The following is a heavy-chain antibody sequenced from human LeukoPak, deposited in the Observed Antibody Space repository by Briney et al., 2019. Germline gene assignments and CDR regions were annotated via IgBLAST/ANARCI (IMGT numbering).Heavy chain of an antibody. J-gene: IGHJ4*02. CDR1: GGSISSGCYY. D-gene: IGHD3-10*01. V-gene: IGHV4-31*11. CDR3: ARGRGPWFGESIEGLDY. Sequence: PSESLSLTCAVSGGSISSGCYYWSWIRQHPGKGLESIGYIYYSGSTYYNPSLRSRVTISVDTSKNQFSLKLSSVTAADTAVYYCARGRGPWFGESIEGLDYWGQGTLVTVSS. CDR2: IYYSGST.